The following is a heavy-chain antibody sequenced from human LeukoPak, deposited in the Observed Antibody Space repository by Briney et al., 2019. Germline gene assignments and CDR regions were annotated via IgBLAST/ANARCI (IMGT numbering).Heavy chain of an antibody. CDR2: ISGYNGYT. J-gene: IGHJ5*02. CDR3: ARDEARYSSGYYPNWFDP. CDR1: GYTFTGYG. D-gene: IGHD3-22*01. V-gene: IGHV1-18*01. Sequence: EASVKVSCKVSGYTFTGYGISWVRQAPGQGLEWMGWISGYNGYTHYANTHRRRVTMTTATSTSTAYMALRSLRSADTAVYYCARDEARYSSGYYPNWFDPWGQGTLVTVSS.